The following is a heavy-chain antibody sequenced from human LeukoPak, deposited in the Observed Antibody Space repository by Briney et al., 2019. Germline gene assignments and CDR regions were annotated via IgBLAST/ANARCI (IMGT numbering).Heavy chain of an antibody. CDR1: GLTVTKAW. J-gene: IGHJ4*02. CDR2: IASKTDGGTT. CDR3: TTGIRGD. V-gene: IGHV3-15*04. Sequence: GGSLRLSCAASGLTVTKAWMNWVRQAPGEGLEWVGRIASKTDGGTTDYAAPVKGRFTISRDDSKNTLFLQMNSLKTEDTAVYYCTTGIRGDCGQGTLVTVSS.